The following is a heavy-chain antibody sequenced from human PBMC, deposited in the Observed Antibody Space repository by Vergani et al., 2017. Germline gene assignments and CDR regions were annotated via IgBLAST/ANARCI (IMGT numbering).Heavy chain of an antibody. J-gene: IGHJ6*02. D-gene: IGHD3-3*01. Sequence: EVQLLESGGGLVQPGRSLRLSCAASGFTFSSYAMSWVRQAPGKGLEWVSAISGSGGSTYYADSVKGRFTISRDNSKNTLYLQMNSLRAEDTAVYYCAKGSHITIFGVVNYGMDVWGQGTTVTVSS. V-gene: IGHV3-23*01. CDR1: GFTFSSYA. CDR3: AKGSHITIFGVVNYGMDV. CDR2: ISGSGGST.